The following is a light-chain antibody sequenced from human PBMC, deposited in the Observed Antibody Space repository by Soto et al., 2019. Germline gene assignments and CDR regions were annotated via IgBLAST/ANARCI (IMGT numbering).Light chain of an antibody. CDR2: DVN. J-gene: IGLJ1*01. V-gene: IGLV2-14*01. CDR3: FSKISGFVYG. Sequence: QSALAQHASVAGSFGQSITISSSGPNTDLGVYGYVSWYQHQPGKAPKLLIYDVNNRPSGISDRFSGSKSGDTASLTISGLQAEDEADYFCFSKISGFVYGFGTGTKVTVL. CDR1: NTDLGVYGY.